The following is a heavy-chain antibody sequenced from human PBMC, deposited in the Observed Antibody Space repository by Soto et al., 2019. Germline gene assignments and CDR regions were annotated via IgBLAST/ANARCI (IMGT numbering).Heavy chain of an antibody. CDR1: GGSISSYY. V-gene: IGHV4-59*12. J-gene: IGHJ4*02. Sequence: PSETLSLTCTVSGGSISSYYWSWIRQPPGKGLEWIGYIYYSGSANYNPSPKSRVTISVDTSKNQFSLRLSSVTAADTAVYYCARKYSAFLDYWGPGTLVTVSS. CDR3: ARKYSAFLDY. CDR2: IYYSGSA. D-gene: IGHD5-12*01.